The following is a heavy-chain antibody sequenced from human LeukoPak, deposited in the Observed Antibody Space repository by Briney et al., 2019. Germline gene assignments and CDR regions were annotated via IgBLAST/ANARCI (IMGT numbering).Heavy chain of an antibody. J-gene: IGHJ4*02. CDR3: ATVRLLHCSGGSCYDY. V-gene: IGHV1-24*01. D-gene: IGHD2-15*01. Sequence: GASVKVSCKVSGYTLTELSMHWVRQAPGKGLEWMGGFDPEDGETIYAQKFQGRVTMTEDTSTDTAYMELSSLRSEDTAVYYCATVRLLHCSGGSCYDYWGQGTLVTVSS. CDR2: FDPEDGET. CDR1: GYTLTELS.